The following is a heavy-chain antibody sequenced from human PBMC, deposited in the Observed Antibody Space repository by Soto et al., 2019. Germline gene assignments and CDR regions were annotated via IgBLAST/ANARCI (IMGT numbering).Heavy chain of an antibody. CDR3: AADPDYYGSGSYYLHYYYGMDV. D-gene: IGHD3-10*01. J-gene: IGHJ6*02. Sequence: AASVKVSCKASGYTFTGYYIHWVRQARGQRLEWIGWIVVGSGNTNYAQKFQERVTITRDMSTSTAYMELSSLRSEDTAVYYCAADPDYYGSGSYYLHYYYGMDVWGQGTTVTVSS. CDR1: GYTFTGYY. V-gene: IGHV1-58*02. CDR2: IVVGSGNT.